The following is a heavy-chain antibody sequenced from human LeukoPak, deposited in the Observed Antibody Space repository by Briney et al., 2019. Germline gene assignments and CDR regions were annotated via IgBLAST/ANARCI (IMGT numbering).Heavy chain of an antibody. J-gene: IGHJ6*03. V-gene: IGHV3-23*01. D-gene: IGHD2-21*01. CDR2: ISASDDRT. CDR3: AKGHINTGAYLYMDV. CDR1: GFTFTNYA. Sequence: GGSLRLSCAASGFTFTNYAISWVRQAPGKGLEWVSHISASDDRTYYADSAKGRFTISRDNSKNTVYLQMNSVRAADTAKYYCAKGHINTGAYLYMDVWGKGTTVTVSS.